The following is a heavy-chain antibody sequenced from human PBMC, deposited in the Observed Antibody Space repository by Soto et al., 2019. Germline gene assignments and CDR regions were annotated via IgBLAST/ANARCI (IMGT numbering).Heavy chain of an antibody. D-gene: IGHD3-3*01. CDR2: ISGSGGST. V-gene: IGHV3-23*01. CDR3: GKARGDYDFWSGFAPGAFDI. CDR1: GFTFSSYA. Sequence: EVQLLESGGGLVQPGGSLRLSCAASGFTFSSYAMSWVRQAPGKGLEWVSAISGSGGSTYYADSVKGRFTISRDNSKNTLYLQMNSLRAEDTAVYYCGKARGDYDFWSGFAPGAFDIWGQGTMVTVSS. J-gene: IGHJ3*02.